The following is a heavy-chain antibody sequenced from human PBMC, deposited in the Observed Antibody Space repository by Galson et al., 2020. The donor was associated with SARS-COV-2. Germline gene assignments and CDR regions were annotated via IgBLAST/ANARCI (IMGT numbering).Heavy chain of an antibody. CDR3: ARQGVNMIVLVTVPCWFFDL. CDR2: IYPNGRT. J-gene: IGHJ2*01. V-gene: IGHV4-38-2*01. D-gene: IGHD2-21*02. Sequence: SETLSLTCAASGYSFSTTTYWGWVRPAPGEGLEWIGSIYPNGRTYYNPSLESRVTISVDTSMNHFSLTMASVTAADTALYYCARQGVNMIVLVTVPCWFFDLWGRGTLVTVSS. CDR1: GYSFSTTTY.